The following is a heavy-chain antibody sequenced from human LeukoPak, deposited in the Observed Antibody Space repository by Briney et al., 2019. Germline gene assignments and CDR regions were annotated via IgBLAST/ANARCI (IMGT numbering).Heavy chain of an antibody. Sequence: NHGESLKISCKGSGYSFTSYWIGWVRQMPGKGLEWMGIINPEDSDTTYSPSFQGQVTISADKSISIAYLQWSSLKASDTAMYYCARLRTTRGPVTMTPFYPGSPNWFDPWGQGTLVTVSS. CDR2: INPEDSDT. V-gene: IGHV5-51*01. D-gene: IGHD4/OR15-4a*01. CDR3: ARLRTTRGPVTMTPFYPGSPNWFDP. CDR1: GYSFTSYW. J-gene: IGHJ5*02.